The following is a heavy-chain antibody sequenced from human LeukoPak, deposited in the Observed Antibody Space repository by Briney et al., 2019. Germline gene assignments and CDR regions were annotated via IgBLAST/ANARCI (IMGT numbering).Heavy chain of an antibody. CDR1: GFTFSSYW. J-gene: IGHJ4*02. CDR3: ARDLDDDYVFDY. V-gene: IGHV3-74*01. Sequence: GGSLRLSCAASGFTFSSYWMHWVRQAPEKGLVWVSRINSDGSSTSYADSVKGRFTISRDNAKNTLYLQMNSLRAEDTAVYYCARDLDDDYVFDYWGQGTLVTVSS. CDR2: INSDGSST. D-gene: IGHD4-17*01.